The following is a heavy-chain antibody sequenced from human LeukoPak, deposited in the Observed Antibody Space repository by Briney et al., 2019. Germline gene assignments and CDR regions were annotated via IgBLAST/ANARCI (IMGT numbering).Heavy chain of an antibody. CDR2: ISAYNGNT. Sequence: ASVKVSCKASGYTFTSYGISWVRQAPGQGLEWMGWISAYNGNTNYAQKLQGGVTMTTDTSTSTAYMELRSLRSDDTAVYYCAREAHVWFGEILPEYYYYGMDVWGQGTTVTVSS. CDR1: GYTFTSYG. V-gene: IGHV1-18*01. D-gene: IGHD3-10*01. J-gene: IGHJ6*02. CDR3: AREAHVWFGEILPEYYYYGMDV.